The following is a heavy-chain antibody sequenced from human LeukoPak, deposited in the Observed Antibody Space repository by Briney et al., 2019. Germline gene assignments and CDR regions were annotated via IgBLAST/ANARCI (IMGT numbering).Heavy chain of an antibody. J-gene: IGHJ5*02. V-gene: IGHV4-59*01. CDR1: GGSISSYY. CDR3: ARDRSSGYPSGFDP. Sequence: SETLSLTCTVSGGSISSYYWSWIRQPPGKGLEWIGYIYYSGSTNYNPSLKSRVTISVDTSKNQFSLKLSSVAAADTAVYYCARDRSSGYPSGFDPWGQGTLVTVSS. D-gene: IGHD3-22*01. CDR2: IYYSGST.